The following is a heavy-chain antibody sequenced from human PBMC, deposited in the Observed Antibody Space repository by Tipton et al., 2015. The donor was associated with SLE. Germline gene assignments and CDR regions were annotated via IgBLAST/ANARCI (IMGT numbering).Heavy chain of an antibody. CDR1: GGSISRGSYY. Sequence: TLSLTCAVSGGSISRGSYYWSWIRQPAGKGLEWIGRIYTSGSTNYNPSLKSRVTISVDTSKNQFSLKLSSVTAADTAVYYCARDGGSGFDYWGQGTLVTVSS. D-gene: IGHD3-10*01. J-gene: IGHJ4*02. CDR3: ARDGGSGFDY. CDR2: IYTSGST. V-gene: IGHV4-61*02.